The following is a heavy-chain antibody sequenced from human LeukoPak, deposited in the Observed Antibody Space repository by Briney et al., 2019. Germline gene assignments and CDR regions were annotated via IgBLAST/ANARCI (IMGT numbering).Heavy chain of an antibody. J-gene: IGHJ6*02. CDR2: ISGSGGST. D-gene: IGHD2/OR15-2a*01. CDR1: GLTFSSYA. CDR3: AKMGYYFGYYGMDV. Sequence: GGSLRLSCAASGLTFSSYAMSWVRQAPGKGLEWVSAISGSGGSTYYADSVKGRFTISRDNSKNTLYLQMNSLRAEDTAVYYCAKMGYYFGYYGMDVWGQGTTVTVSS. V-gene: IGHV3-23*01.